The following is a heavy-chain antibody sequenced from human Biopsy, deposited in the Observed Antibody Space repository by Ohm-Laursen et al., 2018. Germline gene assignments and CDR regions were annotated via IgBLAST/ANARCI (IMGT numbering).Heavy chain of an antibody. CDR2: ICYDGTNE. D-gene: IGHD3-10*01. CDR1: GFTFGHYA. Sequence: SLRLSCTASGFTFGHYAMHWVRQAPGKGLEWVSLICYDGTNEDYADSVKGRFTISRDNSKNTLYLQMNTQTPGDTALYYCSGGIARGWFGYFDVWGRGTLVTVSS. CDR3: SGGIARGWFGYFDV. V-gene: IGHV3-33*08. J-gene: IGHJ2*01.